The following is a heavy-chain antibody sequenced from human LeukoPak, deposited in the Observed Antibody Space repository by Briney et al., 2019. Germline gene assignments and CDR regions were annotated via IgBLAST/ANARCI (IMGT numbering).Heavy chain of an antibody. CDR3: ARDMTSGWSAFDI. CDR2: MDPNSGNT. Sequence: GASVKVSCKASGYTFTGYYMHWVRQATGQGLEWMGWMDPNSGNTGYAQKFQGRVTMTRNTSISTAYMELSSLRSEDTAVYYCARDMTSGWSAFDIWGQGTMVTVSS. V-gene: IGHV1-8*02. J-gene: IGHJ3*02. D-gene: IGHD6-19*01. CDR1: GYTFTGYY.